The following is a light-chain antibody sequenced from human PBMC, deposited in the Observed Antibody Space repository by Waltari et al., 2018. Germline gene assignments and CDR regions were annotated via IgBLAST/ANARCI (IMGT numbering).Light chain of an antibody. V-gene: IGLV2-14*03. CDR3: SSYTTGSTRYV. Sequence: QSALTQPASVSGSPGQSITISCTGTSSDIGSYNFVPWYQKHPGKAPKVMIYDVNNRPSGVSSRFSGSKSGNPASLTISGLQAEDEADYYCSSYTTGSTRYVFGSGTKVTVL. CDR1: SSDIGSYNF. CDR2: DVN. J-gene: IGLJ1*01.